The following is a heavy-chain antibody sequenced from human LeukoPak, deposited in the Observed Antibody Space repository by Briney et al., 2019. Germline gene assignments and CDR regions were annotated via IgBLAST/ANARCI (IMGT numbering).Heavy chain of an antibody. Sequence: PGGSLRLSCAASGFTFSSYSMNWVRQAPGKGLEWVSYISSSSSTIYYADSVKGRFTISRDNAKNSLYLQMNSLRAEDTAVYYCARGRKKDTAMATGFVYWGQGTLVTVSS. D-gene: IGHD5-18*01. J-gene: IGHJ4*02. CDR1: GFTFSSYS. CDR2: ISSSSSTI. CDR3: ARGRKKDTAMATGFVY. V-gene: IGHV3-48*04.